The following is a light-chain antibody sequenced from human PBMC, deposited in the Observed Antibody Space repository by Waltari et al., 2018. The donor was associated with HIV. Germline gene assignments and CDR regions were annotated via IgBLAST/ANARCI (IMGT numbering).Light chain of an antibody. Sequence: DIQMTQSPSSLSASVGDRVTITCQASQDISNYLNWYQQKPGKAPKLLIYDASNLETGVPSRFSGSGSGTDFTFTISSLQPEDIATYHCQQYDNLPRVTFGQGTRLEIK. J-gene: IGKJ5*01. CDR2: DAS. CDR3: QQYDNLPRVT. V-gene: IGKV1-33*01. CDR1: QDISNY.